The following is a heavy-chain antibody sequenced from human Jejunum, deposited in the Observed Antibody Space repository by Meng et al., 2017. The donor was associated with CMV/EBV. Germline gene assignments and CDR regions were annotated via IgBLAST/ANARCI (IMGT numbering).Heavy chain of an antibody. Sequence: SVGSGTYYWNWIRQPPGKGLEWIGYMAYDGATDYSPSLKSRVSISVDTSKKQLSLRMSSVTGADTATYYCTRVGYYNDYGMDVWGQGTKVTVSS. D-gene: IGHD3-9*01. CDR1: SVGSGTYY. J-gene: IGHJ6*02. V-gene: IGHV4-61*01. CDR2: MAYDGAT. CDR3: TRVGYYNDYGMDV.